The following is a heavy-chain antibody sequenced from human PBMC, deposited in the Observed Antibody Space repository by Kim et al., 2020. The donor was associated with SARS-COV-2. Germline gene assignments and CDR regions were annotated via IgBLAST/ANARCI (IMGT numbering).Heavy chain of an antibody. V-gene: IGHV3-49*02. D-gene: IGHD6-13*01. CDR3: TRGYSSPNY. J-gene: IGHJ4*02. CDR2: GTT. Sequence: GTTEYAASVKGRFTISRDDSKSIAYLQMNSLKTEDTAVYYCTRGYSSPNYWGQGTLVTVSS.